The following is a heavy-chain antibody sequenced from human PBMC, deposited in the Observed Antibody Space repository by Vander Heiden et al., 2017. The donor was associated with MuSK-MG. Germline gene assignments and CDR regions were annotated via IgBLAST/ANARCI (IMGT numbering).Heavy chain of an antibody. CDR2: IYYSGST. J-gene: IGHJ5*02. V-gene: IGHV4-39*01. D-gene: IGHD7-27*01. CDR1: GGSISSSSYY. Sequence: QLQLQESGPGLVKPSETLSLTCTVSGGSISSSSYYWGWIRQPPGKGLEWIGSIYYSGSTYYNSSLKSRVTISVDTSKNQFSLKLSSVTAADTAVYYCARHVAWGSLYNWFDPWGQGTLVTVSS. CDR3: ARHVAWGSLYNWFDP.